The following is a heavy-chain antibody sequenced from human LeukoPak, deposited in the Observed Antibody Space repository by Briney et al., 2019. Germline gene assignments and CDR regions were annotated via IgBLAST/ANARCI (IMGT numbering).Heavy chain of an antibody. CDR3: ARDHYSGGMGV. CDR2: IYGGSTT. D-gene: IGHD2-15*01. CDR1: GFTPSSIY. V-gene: IGHV3-66*01. Sequence: GGSLRLSCAASGFTPSSIYMSWVRQAPGKGLEWVSVIYGGSTTFYADSVKGRFTISRDNSKNTLDLQMNSLRAEDTAVYYCARDHYSGGMGVWGQGTAVTVSS. J-gene: IGHJ6*02.